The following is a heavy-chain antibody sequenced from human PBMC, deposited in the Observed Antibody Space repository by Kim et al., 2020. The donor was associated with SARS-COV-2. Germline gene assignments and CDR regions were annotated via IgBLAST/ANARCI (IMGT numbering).Heavy chain of an antibody. CDR2: IRSKPNNYAT. CDR3: SRHSGKHGDRGFDN. D-gene: IGHD4-17*01. CDR1: GFTFSASA. Sequence: GGSLRLSCAASGFTFSASAMHWVRQASGKGLEWVGRIRSKPNNYATSYAASVTGRFTISRDDSTNTVYLQMDSLKTDDTAVYFCSRHSGKHGDRGFDNWGQGTLGTVPS. V-gene: IGHV3-73*01. J-gene: IGHJ4*02.